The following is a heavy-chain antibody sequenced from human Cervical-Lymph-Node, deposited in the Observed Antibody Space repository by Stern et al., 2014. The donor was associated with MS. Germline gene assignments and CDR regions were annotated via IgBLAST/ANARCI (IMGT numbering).Heavy chain of an antibody. V-gene: IGHV5-51*03. D-gene: IGHD7-27*01. J-gene: IGHJ6*02. CDR3: ARTSGDTYYYYGMDV. CDR1: GYTFTSYW. CDR2: IFPGDSDT. Sequence: MQLVQSGPEVKKPGESLKISCKASGYTFTSYWIGWVRQMPGKGLEWMGVIFPGDSDTRYSPSFQGQVTFSADKSISTAYLQWSSLKASDTAMYFCARTSGDTYYYYGMDVWGQGTTVTVSS.